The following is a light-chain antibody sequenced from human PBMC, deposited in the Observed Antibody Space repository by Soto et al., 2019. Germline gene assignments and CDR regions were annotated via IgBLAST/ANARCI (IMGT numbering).Light chain of an antibody. CDR1: SSNIGAGYD. Sequence: QSVLTQPPSVSGAPGQRVTISCTGSSSNIGAGYDVHWYQQRPGTAPKLLIYGNKNRPSGVPDRFSGSKSGTSASLAITGLQAEDEADYYCQSYDSSLSVSYVFGTGTKATVL. CDR3: QSYDSSLSVSYV. J-gene: IGLJ1*01. CDR2: GNK. V-gene: IGLV1-40*01.